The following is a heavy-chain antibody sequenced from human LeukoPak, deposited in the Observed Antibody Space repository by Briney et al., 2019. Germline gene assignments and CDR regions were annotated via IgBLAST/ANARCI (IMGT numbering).Heavy chain of an antibody. CDR2: IKQDGSEK. D-gene: IGHD1-26*01. V-gene: IGHV3-7*01. J-gene: IGHJ5*01. CDR3: AKEGAYRIVIYDS. Sequence: PGGSLRLSCAASGLTFSDCWMKWLRQAPGKGLEWVANIKQDGSEKYYVDSVKGRFTISRDNAKNSLYLQMNSLRAEDTAVYSCAKEGAYRIVIYDSWGQGTLVTVSS. CDR1: GLTFSDCW.